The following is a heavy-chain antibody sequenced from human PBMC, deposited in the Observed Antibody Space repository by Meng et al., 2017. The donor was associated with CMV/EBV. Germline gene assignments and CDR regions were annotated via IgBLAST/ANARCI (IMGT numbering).Heavy chain of an antibody. J-gene: IGHJ4*02. CDR3: AREGDNPFDY. CDR2: IYYSGST. CDR1: GGSISSGDYY. D-gene: IGHD2-21*02. V-gene: IGHV4-30-4*08. Sequence: QGHLQGPRPGLVTPPQTLSLTCTVSGGSISSGDYYWSWIRQPPGKGLEWIGYIYYSGSTYYNPSLKSRVTISVDTSKNQFSLKLSSVTAADTAVYYCAREGDNPFDYWGQGTLVTVSS.